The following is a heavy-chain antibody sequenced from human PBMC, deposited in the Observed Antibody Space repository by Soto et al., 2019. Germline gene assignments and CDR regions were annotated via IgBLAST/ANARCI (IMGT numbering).Heavy chain of an antibody. Sequence: ASVKVSCKASGYTFTSYAMHWVRQAPGQRLEWMGWINAGNGNTKYSQKFQGRVTITRDTSASTAYMELSSLRSEDTAVYYCARDQRYCSSTSCYEGAALDYWGQGTLVTVSS. CDR2: INAGNGNT. J-gene: IGHJ4*02. V-gene: IGHV1-3*01. CDR3: ARDQRYCSSTSCYEGAALDY. CDR1: GYTFTSYA. D-gene: IGHD2-2*01.